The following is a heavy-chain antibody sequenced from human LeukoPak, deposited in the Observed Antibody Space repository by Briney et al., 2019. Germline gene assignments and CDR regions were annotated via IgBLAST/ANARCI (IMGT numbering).Heavy chain of an antibody. CDR2: ISYRGST. V-gene: IGHV4-30-4*01. CDR3: VRVRTGTSCYDY. D-gene: IGHD2-2*01. CDR1: GGSISSSDSH. Sequence: SETLSLTCTVSGGSISSSDSHWSWIRQSPGKGLEWIGYISYRGSTSYNPSLRSRLTISIDTSQNQLSLKLTSVTAADTAVYYCVRVRTGTSCYDYWGQGTLVTVSP. J-gene: IGHJ4*02.